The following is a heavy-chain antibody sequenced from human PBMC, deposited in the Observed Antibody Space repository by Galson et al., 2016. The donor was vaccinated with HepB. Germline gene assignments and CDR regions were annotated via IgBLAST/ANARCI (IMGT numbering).Heavy chain of an antibody. V-gene: IGHV3-23*01. CDR1: GFTFSDYA. CDR2: IRGSAGST. CDR3: AKDGGFDWSFFDN. D-gene: IGHD3-9*01. J-gene: IGHJ4*02. Sequence: SLRLSCAASGFTFSDYAMSWVRQAPGKGLEWVSVIRGSAGSTHYADSVKGRFTISRDNSKNTLFLQMNSLRAEDTAVYYCAKDGGFDWSFFDNWGRGTLVTVSS.